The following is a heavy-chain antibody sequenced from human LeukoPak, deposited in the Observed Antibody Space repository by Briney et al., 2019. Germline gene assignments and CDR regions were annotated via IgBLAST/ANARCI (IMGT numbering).Heavy chain of an antibody. V-gene: IGHV4-59*08. J-gene: IGHJ4*02. CDR3: ARHQHQLVTGYDY. CDR1: GGSISSNC. CDR2: SCSSGST. D-gene: IGHD6-13*01. Sequence: SETLSLTCTVSGGSISSNCWNWIRQPPGKGPEWIGYSCSSGSTNYNPSLMSRVTISVDTSKKQFSLRLISVTAADTAVYYCARHQHQLVTGYDYWGQGTLVTVSS.